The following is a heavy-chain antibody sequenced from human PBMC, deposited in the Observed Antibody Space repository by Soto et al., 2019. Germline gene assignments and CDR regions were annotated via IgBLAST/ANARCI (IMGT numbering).Heavy chain of an antibody. Sequence: SETLSLTCTVSGGSVSNSNYYWGWIRQSPGKGLEWIGSVYYRGRSHSKSSVKSRVTISVDTSKNQFSLNLNSVTASDTAVYFCVSQRTSVLTQAYFDYWGPGALVTVSS. CDR2: VYYRGRS. D-gene: IGHD2-8*01. J-gene: IGHJ4*02. V-gene: IGHV4-39*01. CDR3: VSQRTSVLTQAYFDY. CDR1: GGSVSNSNYY.